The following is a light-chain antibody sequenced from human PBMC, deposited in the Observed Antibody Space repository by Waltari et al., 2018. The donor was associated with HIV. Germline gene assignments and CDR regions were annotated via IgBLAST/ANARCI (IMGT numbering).Light chain of an antibody. CDR1: TVGNYVF. V-gene: IGLV2-11*01. CDR2: DVN. CDR3: CSYAGRFTYV. J-gene: IGLJ1*01. Sequence: QSALTQPRSVSGSPGPSVTIPCTGTTVGNYVFVSWYQQYPGKAPKVLIYDVNKRPSGVPDRFSGSKSFNTASLTISGLQPEDEADYFCCSYAGRFTYVFGTGTKVTVL.